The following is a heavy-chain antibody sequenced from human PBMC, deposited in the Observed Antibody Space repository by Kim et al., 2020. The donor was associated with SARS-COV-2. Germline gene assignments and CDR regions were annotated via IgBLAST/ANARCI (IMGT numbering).Heavy chain of an antibody. J-gene: IGHJ6*02. V-gene: IGHV3-21*01. CDR1: GFTFSSYN. CDR3: ARDRLRDGDYDQWYYYGMDV. CDR2: ISSSSSYI. Sequence: GGSLRLSCAASGFTFSSYNMNWVRQAPGKGLEWVSSISSSSSYIYYADSVKGRFTISRDNAKNSLYLQMNSLRAEDTAVYYCARDRLRDGDYDQWYYYGMDVWGQGTTVTVSS. D-gene: IGHD4-17*01.